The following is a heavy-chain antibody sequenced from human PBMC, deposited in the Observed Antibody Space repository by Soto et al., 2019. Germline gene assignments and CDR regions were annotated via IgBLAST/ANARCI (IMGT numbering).Heavy chain of an antibody. CDR1: GFSLSKARMG. D-gene: IGHD3-22*01. CDR3: AHLTYYYDSSGYYSRAEYFQH. Sequence: SGPTLVNPTETLTLTCTVSGFSLSKARMGVSWIRQPPGKALEWLAHIFWNDAKSYNTSLKSRLTISRDTSKSQVVLTMTNMDPVDTATYYCAHLTYYYDSSGYYSRAEYFQHWGQGTLVTVSS. V-gene: IGHV2-26*01. J-gene: IGHJ1*01. CDR2: IFWNDAK.